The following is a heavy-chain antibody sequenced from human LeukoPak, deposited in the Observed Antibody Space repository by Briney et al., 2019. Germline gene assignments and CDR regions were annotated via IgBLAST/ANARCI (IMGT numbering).Heavy chain of an antibody. Sequence: TGGSLRLSCAASGFTFSSYEMNWVRRAPGKGLEWVSYISSSGSTIYYADSVKGRFTISRDNAKNSLYLQMDSLRAEDTAVYYCARVKYGSGSDDYWGQGTLVTVSS. CDR1: GFTFSSYE. D-gene: IGHD3-10*01. CDR3: ARVKYGSGSDDY. CDR2: ISSSGSTI. J-gene: IGHJ4*02. V-gene: IGHV3-48*03.